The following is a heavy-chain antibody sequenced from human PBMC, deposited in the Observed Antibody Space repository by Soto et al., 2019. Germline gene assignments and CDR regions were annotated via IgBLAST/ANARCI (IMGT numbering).Heavy chain of an antibody. V-gene: IGHV1-69*06. D-gene: IGHD3-22*01. Sequence: QVQLVQSGAEVKKPGSSVKVSCKASGGTFSSYAISWVRQAPGQGLEGVGGNIPIFGTANYAQKCQGRLTITADKSTSTAYMELSSLRSEDTAVYYCASDVYYASSGQNHLPVDYWGQGTLVTVSS. CDR2: NIPIFGTA. CDR1: GGTFSSYA. J-gene: IGHJ4*02. CDR3: ASDVYYASSGQNHLPVDY.